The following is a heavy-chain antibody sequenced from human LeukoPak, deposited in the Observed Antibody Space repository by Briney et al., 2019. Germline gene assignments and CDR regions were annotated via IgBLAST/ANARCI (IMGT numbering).Heavy chain of an antibody. Sequence: GGSLRLSCAASGFTFSSYAMSWVRQAPGKGLEWVSAISGSGGSTYYADSVKGRFTISRDNSKNTLYLQMNSLRAEDTAVYYCAKDRPYYDILTGYYGPPGYWGQGTLVTVSS. CDR3: AKDRPYYDILTGYYGPPGY. CDR1: GFTFSSYA. CDR2: ISGSGGST. D-gene: IGHD3-9*01. V-gene: IGHV3-23*01. J-gene: IGHJ4*02.